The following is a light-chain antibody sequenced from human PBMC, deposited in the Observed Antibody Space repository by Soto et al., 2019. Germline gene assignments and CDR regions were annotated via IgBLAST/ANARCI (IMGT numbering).Light chain of an antibody. CDR1: SSDVGGYNY. J-gene: IGLJ3*02. CDR3: TSYTGTTLV. V-gene: IGLV2-14*01. Sequence: QSALTQPASVSGSPGQSITISCTGTSSDVGGYNYVSWYQQHPGKAPKLIIFEVSDRPSGVSSRFSGSKSGNTASLTISGLQAEDEADYYCTSYTGTTLVFGGGTKLTVL. CDR2: EVS.